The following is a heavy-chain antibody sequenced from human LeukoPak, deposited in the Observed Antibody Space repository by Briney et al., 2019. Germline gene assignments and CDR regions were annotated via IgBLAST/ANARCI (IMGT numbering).Heavy chain of an antibody. CDR2: ISYDGSSK. J-gene: IGHJ4*02. Sequence: PGGSLRLSCAASGFTFSSYGMHWVRQAPGKGLEWVAVISYDGSSKYYADSVKGRFTISRDNSKNTLYLQMNSLRAEDTAVYYCARGPSLFWSGYYSGPRSAGLFDYWSQGTLVTVSS. CDR1: GFTFSSYG. D-gene: IGHD3-3*01. V-gene: IGHV3-30*03. CDR3: ARGPSLFWSGYYSGPRSAGLFDY.